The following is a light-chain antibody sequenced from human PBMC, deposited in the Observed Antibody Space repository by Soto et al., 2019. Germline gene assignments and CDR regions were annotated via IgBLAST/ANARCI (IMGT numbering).Light chain of an antibody. Sequence: EIALTQSPATLSLSPGERATLSCRASQSVSSYLAWYQQKPGQAPRLLIYDASNRATGIPVRFSGSGSGTDFTLPISSLEPEDFAVYYCQQRSDWPTPTFGGGTKVEIK. CDR2: DAS. CDR3: QQRSDWPTPT. CDR1: QSVSSY. J-gene: IGKJ4*01. V-gene: IGKV3-11*01.